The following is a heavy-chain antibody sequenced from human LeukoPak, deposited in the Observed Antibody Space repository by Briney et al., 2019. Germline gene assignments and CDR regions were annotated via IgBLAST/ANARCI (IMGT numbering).Heavy chain of an antibody. D-gene: IGHD3-10*01. V-gene: IGHV1-69*05. CDR3: ARFGGARGLDP. J-gene: IGHJ5*02. Sequence: ASVKVSCKASGGTFSSYAISWVRQAPGQGLEWMGGIIPIFGTANYAQKFQGRVTITTDESTSTAYMERSSLRSEDTAVYYCARFGGARGLDPWGQGNLVTVSS. CDR1: GGTFSSYA. CDR2: IIPIFGTA.